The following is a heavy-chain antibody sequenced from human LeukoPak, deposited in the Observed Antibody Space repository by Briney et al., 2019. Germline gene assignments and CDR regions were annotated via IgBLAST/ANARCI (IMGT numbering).Heavy chain of an antibody. CDR1: GYSISSGYY. V-gene: IGHV4-38-2*01. J-gene: IGHJ3*02. CDR3: ASRSYAAFDI. D-gene: IGHD1-26*01. Sequence: SETLSLTCAVSGYSISSGYYWGWIRQPPGKGLEWIGSIYHSGSTNYNPSLKSRVTISVDTSKNQFSLKLSSVTAADTAVYYCASRSYAAFDIWGQGTMVTVSS. CDR2: IYHSGST.